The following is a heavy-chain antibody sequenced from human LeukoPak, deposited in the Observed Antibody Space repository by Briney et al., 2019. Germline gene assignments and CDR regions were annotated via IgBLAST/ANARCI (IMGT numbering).Heavy chain of an antibody. CDR3: ARRRPAPMVNLEEDVQYYMDV. CDR2: INYGGST. D-gene: IGHD5-18*01. CDR1: GGSLSDDY. V-gene: IGHV4-59*08. J-gene: IGHJ6*03. Sequence: SETLSLTCSVSGGSLSDDYWSWIRQPPGKALEWIGYINYGGSTNYNPSLKSRVTMPVDTSKNQFSLNLNSVSAADTAVYYCARRRPAPMVNLEEDVQYYMDVWGSGTTVTVSS.